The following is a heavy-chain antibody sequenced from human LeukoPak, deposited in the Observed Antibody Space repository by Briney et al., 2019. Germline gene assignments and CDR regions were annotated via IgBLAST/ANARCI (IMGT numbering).Heavy chain of an antibody. J-gene: IGHJ6*02. D-gene: IGHD3-10*01. V-gene: IGHV4-34*01. CDR2: INHSGST. CDR1: GGSFSGYY. Sequence: SETLSLTCAVYGGSFSGYYWRWIRQPPGKGLEWIGEINHSGSTNYNPSLKSRVSISVDTSKNQFSLKLSSVTAADTAVYYCARGAVLLWFGEGMDVWGQGTTVTVSS. CDR3: ARGAVLLWFGEGMDV.